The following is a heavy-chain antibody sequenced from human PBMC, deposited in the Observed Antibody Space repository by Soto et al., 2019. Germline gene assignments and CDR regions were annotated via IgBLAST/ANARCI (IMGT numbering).Heavy chain of an antibody. CDR3: ARKYSGSYSANFEY. V-gene: IGHV4-34*01. CDR2: INHSGST. J-gene: IGHJ4*02. Sequence: SETLSLTCAFYVVSFSGYYWSCIRHPPGKGLEWIGEINHSGSTNYNPSLKSRVTISVDTSKNQFSLKLSSVTAADTAVYYCARKYSGSYSANFEYWGQGTLVTVSS. D-gene: IGHD1-26*01. CDR1: VVSFSGYY.